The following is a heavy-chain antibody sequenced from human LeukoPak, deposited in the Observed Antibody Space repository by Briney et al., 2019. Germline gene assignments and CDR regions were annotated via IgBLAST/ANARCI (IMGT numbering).Heavy chain of an antibody. J-gene: IGHJ5*02. CDR2: IKEDGSVK. CDR1: GFTFNIFW. CDR3: ARAPAGSGSWFDP. D-gene: IGHD3-10*01. Sequence: GGSLRLSCAASGFTFNIFWMSWVRQAPGKGLEWVANIKEDGSVKYYVDSVKGRFTISRDNDKNLLYLQMNRLRAEDTAVYYCARAPAGSGSWFDPWGQGTLVTVST. V-gene: IGHV3-7*04.